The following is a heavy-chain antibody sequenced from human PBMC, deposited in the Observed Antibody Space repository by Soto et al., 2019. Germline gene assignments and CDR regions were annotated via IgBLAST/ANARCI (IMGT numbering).Heavy chain of an antibody. V-gene: IGHV4-38-2*01. J-gene: IGHJ6*02. CDR1: GYSISSGYY. Sequence: PSETLSLPCAVSGYSISSGYYWGWIRQPPGKGLEWIGSIYHSGSTYYNPSLKSRVTISVDTSKNQFSLKLSSVTAADTAVYYCARTSYSSGWYGGYYYYGMDVWGQGTTVTVSS. CDR3: ARTSYSSGWYGGYYYYGMDV. D-gene: IGHD6-19*01. CDR2: IYHSGST.